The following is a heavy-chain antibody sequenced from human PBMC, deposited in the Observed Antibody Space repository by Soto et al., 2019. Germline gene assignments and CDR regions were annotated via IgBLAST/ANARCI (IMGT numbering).Heavy chain of an antibody. CDR2: IFPRDSDT. J-gene: IGHJ4*02. CDR3: VRGDVGDAFWGAFYFDL. V-gene: IGHV5-51*01. D-gene: IGHD3-16*01. Sequence: GESLKISCKGSGYRFKSYWIGWVRQMPGKGPEWMGIIFPRDSDTRYSPSFQGRVTISADESISTAFLQWNSLKASDTAMYYCVRGDVGDAFWGAFYFDLWGQGTLVTVSS. CDR1: GYRFKSYW.